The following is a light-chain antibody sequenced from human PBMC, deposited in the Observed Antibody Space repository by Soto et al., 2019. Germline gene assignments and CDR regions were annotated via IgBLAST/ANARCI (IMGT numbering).Light chain of an antibody. CDR3: QQANSFPLT. V-gene: IGKV1-16*02. Sequence: DIQMTHSPSSLSASVGDRVTITCXASQGISTYLAWFQQRPGKAPKALIYGASNLLSGVTSNFSGSGSGTDFTLTISSLQPEDFATYYCQQANSFPLTFGGGTKVDIK. CDR1: QGISTY. CDR2: GAS. J-gene: IGKJ4*01.